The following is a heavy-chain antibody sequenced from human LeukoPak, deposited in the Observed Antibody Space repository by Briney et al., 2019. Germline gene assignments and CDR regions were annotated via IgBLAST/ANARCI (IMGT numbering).Heavy chain of an antibody. J-gene: IGHJ5*02. CDR2: ISGSGGST. V-gene: IGHV3-23*01. D-gene: IGHD2-2*01. Sequence: GGSLRLSCAASGFTISSYAMSWVRQAPGKGLERVSAISGSGGSTYYADSVKGRFTISRDNSKNTLYLQMNSLRAEDTAVYYCAKDRVVPAAQLNNWFDPWGQGTLVTVSS. CDR3: AKDRVVPAAQLNNWFDP. CDR1: GFTISSYA.